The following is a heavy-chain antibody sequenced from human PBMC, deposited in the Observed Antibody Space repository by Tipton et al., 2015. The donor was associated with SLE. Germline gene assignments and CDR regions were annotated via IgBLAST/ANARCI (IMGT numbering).Heavy chain of an antibody. J-gene: IGHJ3*02. D-gene: IGHD4-17*01. CDR1: GFTFSTYA. CDR2: ISDTGGST. V-gene: IGHV3-23*01. CDR3: AKARTTVTSYDAFDI. Sequence: GSLRLSCAASGFTFSTYAMSWVRQTPGKGLEWVSGISDTGGSTYYADSVKGRFTISRDNSKNTLYLQMNSLRAEDTAVYYCAKARTTVTSYDAFDIWGQGTMVTVSS.